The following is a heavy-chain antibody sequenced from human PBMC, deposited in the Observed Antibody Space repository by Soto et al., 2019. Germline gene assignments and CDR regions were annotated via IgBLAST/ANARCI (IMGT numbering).Heavy chain of an antibody. CDR1: GYTFTSYS. J-gene: IGHJ5*02. D-gene: IGHD2-2*01. Sequence: ASVKVSCKASGYTFTSYSIHWVRQAPGQRLEWMGWINTDNGKTRDSQKFQDRVTLTRDTSANTAYMELSSLTSEDTAVYYCARAGNCTSTTCFSGWLDPWGQGTRVTVSS. CDR2: INTDNGKT. V-gene: IGHV1-3*04. CDR3: ARAGNCTSTTCFSGWLDP.